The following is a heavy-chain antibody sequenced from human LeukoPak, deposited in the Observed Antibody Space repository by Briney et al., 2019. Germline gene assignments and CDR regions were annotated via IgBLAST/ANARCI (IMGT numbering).Heavy chain of an antibody. CDR2: INPSDSYP. V-gene: IGHV5-10-1*01. J-gene: IGHJ3*02. CDR3: ARLPRGGYYLLLWGAFDI. Sequence: GESLKISCNGSAYSTTSYWISWVRQLARRSLEWMGWINPSDSYPNYSPSFQDRVTISADNSISTSYLLRSSLQASDDTMYYYARLPRGGYYLLLWGAFDIWGQGTMVTVSS. D-gene: IGHD2-15*01. CDR1: AYSTTSYW.